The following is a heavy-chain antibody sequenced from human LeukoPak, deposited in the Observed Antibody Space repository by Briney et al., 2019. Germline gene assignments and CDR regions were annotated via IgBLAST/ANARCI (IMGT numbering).Heavy chain of an antibody. CDR3: VHCGGDCYPCCGMDG. CDR1: GFVFNNYP. CDR2: INGGGDST. V-gene: IGHV3-23*01. Sequence: PGGSLRLPCAASGFVFNNYPMSWVRQAPGKGLEWVSVINGGGDSTYYADSVKGRFTISRDNSKNTLFLQMNSLRAEDTAVYYCVHCGGDCYPCCGMDGWGQGTTVTVSS. D-gene: IGHD2-21*02. J-gene: IGHJ6*02.